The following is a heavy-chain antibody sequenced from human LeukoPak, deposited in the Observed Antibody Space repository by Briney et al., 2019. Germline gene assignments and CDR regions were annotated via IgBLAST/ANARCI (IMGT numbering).Heavy chain of an antibody. D-gene: IGHD3-22*01. Sequence: GGSLRLSCAASGFTLSSYWMSWVRQAPGKGLEWVANIKQDGSEKYYVDSVKGRFTISRDNAKNSLYLQMNSLRAEDTAVYYCARYGYYYDSSGYYDYWGQGTLVTVSS. V-gene: IGHV3-7*01. J-gene: IGHJ4*02. CDR3: ARYGYYYDSSGYYDY. CDR1: GFTLSSYW. CDR2: IKQDGSEK.